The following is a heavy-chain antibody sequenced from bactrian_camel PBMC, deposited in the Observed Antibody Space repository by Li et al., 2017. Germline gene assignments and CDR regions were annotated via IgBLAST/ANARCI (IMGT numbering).Heavy chain of an antibody. D-gene: IGHD5*01. CDR1: GLSFSDYG. Sequence: VQLVESGGGLVQPGESLRLSCTVSGLSFSDYGVAWFRQVPGKDLEGVACITWSGSVTWYADSVKGRFTISRDNAKNTLYLQLSSLQAEDTAMYYCAKDLTGLGPKPNTDFGYWGRGTQVTVS. CDR3: AKDLTGLGPKPNTDFGY. J-gene: IGHJ6*01. V-gene: IGHV3-1*01. CDR2: ITWSGSVT.